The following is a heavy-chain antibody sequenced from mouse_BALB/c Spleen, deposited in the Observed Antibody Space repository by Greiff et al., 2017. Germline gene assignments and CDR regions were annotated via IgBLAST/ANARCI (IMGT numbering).Heavy chain of an antibody. CDR3: ARQHYDWYFDV. J-gene: IGHJ1*01. V-gene: IGHV5-6-2*01. Sequence: EVKLVESGGGLVKLGGSLKLSCAASGFTFSSYYMSWVRQTPEKRLELVAAINSNGGSTYYPDTVKGRFTISRDNAKNTLYLQMSSLKSEDTALYYCARQHYDWYFDVWGAGTTVTVSS. CDR1: GFTFSSYY. CDR2: INSNGGST. D-gene: IGHD1-1*02.